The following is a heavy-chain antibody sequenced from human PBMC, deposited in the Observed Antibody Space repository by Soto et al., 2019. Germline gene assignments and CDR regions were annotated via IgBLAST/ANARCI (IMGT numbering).Heavy chain of an antibody. CDR2: MNPNSGYT. D-gene: IGHD4-17*01. V-gene: IGHV1-8*01. CDR3: ARGLTVGGDS. Sequence: ASVKVSCKASGYTFTSSDINWVRQATGQGLEWVGWMNPNSGYTGYAQKFQGRVTMSRNTSISTAYMELSSLTSEDTAVYYCARGLTVGGDSWGQGTLVTVSS. J-gene: IGHJ4*02. CDR1: GYTFTSSD.